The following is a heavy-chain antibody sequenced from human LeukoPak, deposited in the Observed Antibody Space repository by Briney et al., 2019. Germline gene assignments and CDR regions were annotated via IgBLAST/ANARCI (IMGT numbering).Heavy chain of an antibody. J-gene: IGHJ4*02. CDR2: IYSDNT. D-gene: IGHD4/OR15-4a*01. CDR1: GFTVSSNS. CDR3: ARRAGAYSHPYDY. V-gene: IGHV3-53*01. Sequence: GGSLRLSCTVSGFTVSSNSMSWVRQAPGKGLEWVSFIYSDNTHYSDSVKGRLTISRDNSKNTLYLQMNSLRAEDTAVYYCARRAGAYSHPYDYWGQGTLVTVSS.